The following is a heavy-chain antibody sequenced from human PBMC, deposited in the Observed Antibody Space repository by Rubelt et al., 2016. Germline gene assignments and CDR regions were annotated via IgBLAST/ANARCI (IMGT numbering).Heavy chain of an antibody. CDR3: ARRPSRDAFDI. V-gene: IGHV4-34*01. J-gene: IGHJ3*02. CDR2: INHSGST. CDR1: GGSFSGYY. Sequence: QVQLQQWGAGLLKPSETLSLTCAVYGGSFSGYYWSWIRQSPGKGLEWIGEINHSGSTNYNPSLKSRVTISTDASKNQFSLKMTSVTAADTAVYYCARRPSRDAFDIWGQGTMVTVSS.